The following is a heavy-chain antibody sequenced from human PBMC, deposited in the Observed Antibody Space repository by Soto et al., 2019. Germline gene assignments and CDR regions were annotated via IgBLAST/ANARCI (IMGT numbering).Heavy chain of an antibody. CDR3: VTEGDSYGSYYFDY. V-gene: IGHV3-74*01. CDR2: INSDGSST. CDR1: GFTFSSYW. Sequence: GGSLRLSCAASGFTFSSYWLHWVRQAPGKGLVWVSRINSDGSSTSYADPVKGRFTISRDNAKNTLYLQMNSLRAEDTAVYYCVTEGDSYGSYYFDYWGQGTLVTVSS. D-gene: IGHD5-18*01. J-gene: IGHJ4*02.